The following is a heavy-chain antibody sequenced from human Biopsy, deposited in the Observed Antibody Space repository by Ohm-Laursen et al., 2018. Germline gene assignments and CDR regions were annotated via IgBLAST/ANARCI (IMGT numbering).Heavy chain of an antibody. V-gene: IGHV4-59*12. D-gene: IGHD5-12*01. Sequence: GTLSLTCTVSGGSISGYYWTWIRQSPGKGLEWIGYIYYHNGRSSYNPSLKSRLSIAIDTSKNQFSVSLRSVTAADTAVYYCARADMVTTIVDYWGQGTLVTVSS. J-gene: IGHJ4*02. CDR1: GGSISGYY. CDR3: ARADMVTTIVDY. CDR2: IYYHNGRS.